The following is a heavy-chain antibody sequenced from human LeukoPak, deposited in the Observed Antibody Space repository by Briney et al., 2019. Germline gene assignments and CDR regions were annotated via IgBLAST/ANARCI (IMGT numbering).Heavy chain of an antibody. D-gene: IGHD3-3*01. Sequence: SETLSLTCTVSGGSISSYYWSWIRQPPGKGLEWNGYIYYSGSTNYNPSLKSRVTISVDTSKNQFSLKLSSVTAADTAVYYCARDFRFLEWPGGYGMDVWGQGTTVTVSS. CDR2: IYYSGST. CDR1: GGSISSYY. CDR3: ARDFRFLEWPGGYGMDV. V-gene: IGHV4-59*01. J-gene: IGHJ6*02.